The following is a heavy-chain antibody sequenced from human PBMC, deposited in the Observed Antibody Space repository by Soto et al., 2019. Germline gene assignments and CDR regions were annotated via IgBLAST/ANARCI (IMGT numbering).Heavy chain of an antibody. CDR2: ISSSSSTI. CDR3: ARGTAMVTDY. Sequence: GGSLRLSCAASGFTFSSYSMNWVRQAPGKGLEWVSYISSSSSTIYYADSVKGRFTISRDNAKNSLYLQMNSLRAEDTAVYYCARGTAMVTDYWGQGTLVTVSS. J-gene: IGHJ4*02. CDR1: GFTFSSYS. V-gene: IGHV3-48*04. D-gene: IGHD5-18*01.